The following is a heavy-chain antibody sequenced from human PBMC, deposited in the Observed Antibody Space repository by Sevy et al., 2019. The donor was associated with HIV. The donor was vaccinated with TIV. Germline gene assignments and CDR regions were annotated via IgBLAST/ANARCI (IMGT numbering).Heavy chain of an antibody. Sequence: ASVKVSCKASGGTLSSYAISWVRQAPGQGLEWMGGIIPIFGTANYAQKFQGRVTITADESTSTAYMELSSLRSEDTAVYYCARDLNPITMVRGVIITAGGAFDIWGQGTMVTVSS. V-gene: IGHV1-69*13. D-gene: IGHD3-10*01. CDR2: IIPIFGTA. CDR1: GGTLSSYA. CDR3: ARDLNPITMVRGVIITAGGAFDI. J-gene: IGHJ3*02.